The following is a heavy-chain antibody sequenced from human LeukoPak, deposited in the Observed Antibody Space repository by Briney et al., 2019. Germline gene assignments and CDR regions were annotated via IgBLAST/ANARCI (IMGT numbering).Heavy chain of an antibody. D-gene: IGHD6-19*01. Sequence: GGSLGLSCAASGFTFSTYAMHWVRQAPGRGLEYVASISSKGSNTYYANSVKGRFTISRDNSKNTLYLQMGSLTAKDMAVYYCARDKQWLVRAGFDYWGQGILVTVSS. J-gene: IGHJ4*02. CDR1: GFTFSTYA. CDR3: ARDKQWLVRAGFDY. CDR2: ISSKGSNT. V-gene: IGHV3-64*01.